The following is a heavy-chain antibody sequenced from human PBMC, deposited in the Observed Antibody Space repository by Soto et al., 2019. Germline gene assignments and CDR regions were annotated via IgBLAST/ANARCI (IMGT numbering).Heavy chain of an antibody. J-gene: IGHJ4*02. V-gene: IGHV4-39*01. Sequence: SETLSLTCTVSGGSIISSSYYWGWIRQPPGKGLEWIGSIYYSGSTYYNPSLKSRVTISVDTSKNQFSLKLSSVTAADTAVYYCARPPPVMYYYDSSGYLDYFDYWGQGTLVTAPQ. CDR1: GGSIISSSYY. CDR3: ARPPPVMYYYDSSGYLDYFDY. D-gene: IGHD3-22*01. CDR2: IYYSGST.